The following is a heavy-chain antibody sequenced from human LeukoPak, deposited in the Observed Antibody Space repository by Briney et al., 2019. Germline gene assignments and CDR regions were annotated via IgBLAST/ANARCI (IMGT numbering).Heavy chain of an antibody. Sequence: SETLSLTCAVYGGSFSGYYRSWIRQPPGKGLEWIGEINHSGSTNYNPSLKSRVTISLDTSKNQFSLNLRSVTAADTAVYYCARKAPGTLDLWGRGTLVTVSS. CDR1: GGSFSGYY. CDR3: ARKAPGTLDL. CDR2: INHSGST. J-gene: IGHJ2*01. V-gene: IGHV4-34*01.